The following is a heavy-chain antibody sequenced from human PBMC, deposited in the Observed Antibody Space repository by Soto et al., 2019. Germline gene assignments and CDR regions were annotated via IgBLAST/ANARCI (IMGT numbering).Heavy chain of an antibody. J-gene: IGHJ4*02. D-gene: IGHD6-6*01. CDR2: IYYSGST. CDR1: GGSLSSGSYY. CDR3: ARARDTPRPFSYYFDY. Sequence: QLQLQESGPGLLKPSETLSLTCTVSGGSLSSGSYYWGWIRQPPGKGLEWIGSIYYSGSTDYNPSLKGRVTISVDTSKNQFSLKLRSVTAAGTAVYYCARARDTPRPFSYYFDYWGQGTLVTVSS. V-gene: IGHV4-39*01.